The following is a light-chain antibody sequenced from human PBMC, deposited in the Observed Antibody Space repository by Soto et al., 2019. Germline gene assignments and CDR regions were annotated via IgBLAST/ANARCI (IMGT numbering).Light chain of an antibody. CDR1: QSVSSSY. Sequence: EIVLTQSPCTLSLSPGERATLSCRTSQSVSSSYLARNQQKAGQAPRLLLYGASNRATGIPDRFSGSGSGTDFTLTISRLAPEDFAVYYCQQYRSSPLTFGGGTKVDIK. CDR3: QQYRSSPLT. CDR2: GAS. V-gene: IGKV3-20*01. J-gene: IGKJ4*01.